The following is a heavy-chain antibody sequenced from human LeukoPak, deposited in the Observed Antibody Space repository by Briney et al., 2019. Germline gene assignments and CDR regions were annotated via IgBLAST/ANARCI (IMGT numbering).Heavy chain of an antibody. V-gene: IGHV3-7*01. CDR1: GFTFSSHW. CDR3: ARDSEYSSSFAFDI. Sequence: SGGSLRLSCAASGFTFSSHWMTWVRQAPGKGLEWVANINLGGSKRYYVDSVKGRFTISRDNAKNSVYLLKNSLRAEDTAVYYCARDSEYSSSFAFDIWGQGTMVTVSS. CDR2: INLGGSKR. D-gene: IGHD6-13*01. J-gene: IGHJ3*02.